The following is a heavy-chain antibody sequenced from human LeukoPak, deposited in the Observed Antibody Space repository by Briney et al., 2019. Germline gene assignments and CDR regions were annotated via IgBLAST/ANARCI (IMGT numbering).Heavy chain of an antibody. Sequence: PSETLSLTCTVSGGSISSSSYYWGWIRQPPGKGLEWIGSIYYSGSTYYNPSLKSRVTISVDTSKNQFSLKLSSVTAADTAVYYCARETVNWPFDYWGQGTLVTVSS. D-gene: IGHD4-17*01. J-gene: IGHJ4*02. V-gene: IGHV4-39*02. CDR1: GGSISSSSYY. CDR3: ARETVNWPFDY. CDR2: IYYSGST.